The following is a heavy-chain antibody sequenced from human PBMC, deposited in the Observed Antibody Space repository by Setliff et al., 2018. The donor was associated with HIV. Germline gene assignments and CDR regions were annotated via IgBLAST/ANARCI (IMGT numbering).Heavy chain of an antibody. V-gene: IGHV1-69*06. D-gene: IGHD1-1*01. Sequence: SVKVSCKASGHSFTTYFLHWVRQAPGQGLEWMGRIIPIFGTANYAQKFQGRVTITADKSTSTAYMELSSLRSEDTAVYYCARNPQPTGTPDYYYYYYMDVWGKGTTVTVSS. CDR3: ARNPQPTGTPDYYYYYYMDV. J-gene: IGHJ6*03. CDR1: GHSFTTYF. CDR2: IIPIFGTA.